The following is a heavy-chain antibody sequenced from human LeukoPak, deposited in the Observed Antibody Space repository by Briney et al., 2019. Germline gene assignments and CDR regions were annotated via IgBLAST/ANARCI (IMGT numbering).Heavy chain of an antibody. CDR2: IIPILGIA. J-gene: IGHJ5*02. D-gene: IGHD3-10*01. CDR3: ASPPWDYGSGSYTSP. CDR1: GGTFSSYA. V-gene: IGHV1-69*04. Sequence: SVKVSCKASGGTFSSYAISWVRQAPGQGLEWMGRIIPILGIANYAQKFQGRVTITADKSTSTAYMELSSLRSEDTAVYYCASPPWDYGSGSYTSPWGQGTLVTVSS.